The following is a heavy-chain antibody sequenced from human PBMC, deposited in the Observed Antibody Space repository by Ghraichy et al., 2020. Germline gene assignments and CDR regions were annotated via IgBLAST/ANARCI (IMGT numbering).Heavy chain of an antibody. CDR1: GYTFTSYA. CDR3: ARGYDSSGYFDY. D-gene: IGHD3-22*01. Sequence: ASVKVSCKASGYTFTSYAMHWVRQAPGQRLEWMGWINAGNGNTKYSQKFQGRVTITRDTSASTAYMELSSLRSEDTAVYYCARGYDSSGYFDYWGQGTLVTVSS. J-gene: IGHJ4*02. V-gene: IGHV1-3*01. CDR2: INAGNGNT.